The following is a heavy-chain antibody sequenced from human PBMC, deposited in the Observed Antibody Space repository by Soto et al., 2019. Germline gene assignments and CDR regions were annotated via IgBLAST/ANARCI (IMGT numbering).Heavy chain of an antibody. CDR1: GFTFSSFV. Sequence: GGSLSLSCAASGFTFSSFVINWVRRAPGTGLEGVASVRHSGDVSSNTDSVKVRFTITRDNSRRTLQLQMDSLRAEDAAVYFCVRRAITATTNWGAVDVWGQGTVVTVSS. J-gene: IGHJ3*01. D-gene: IGHD1-20*01. V-gene: IGHV3-23*01. CDR3: VRRAITATTNWGAVDV. CDR2: VRHSGDVS.